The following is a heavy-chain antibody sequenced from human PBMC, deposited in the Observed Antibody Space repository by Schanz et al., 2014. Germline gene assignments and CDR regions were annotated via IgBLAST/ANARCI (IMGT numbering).Heavy chain of an antibody. CDR3: ARELPGVVAFDF. D-gene: IGHD7-27*01. CDR2: IWSDGTNE. V-gene: IGHV3-33*08. J-gene: IGHJ3*01. Sequence: VQLVESGGGVVQPGRSLRLSCAASGFTFSTHAMHWVRQAPGKGLEWVAVIWSDGTNEYYADSVKGRFTISRDNSKNTMYLQINNLRADDTAVYYCARELPGVVAFDFWGQGTMVTVSS. CDR1: GFTFSTHA.